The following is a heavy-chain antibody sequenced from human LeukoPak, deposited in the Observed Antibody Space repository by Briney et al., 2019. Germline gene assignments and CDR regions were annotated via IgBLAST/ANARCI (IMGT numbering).Heavy chain of an antibody. CDR3: AREGQQLVPPFDY. Sequence: SETLSLTCTVSGSISSGSYYWSWIRQPAGKGLEWIGRIYTSGSTNYNPSLESRVTISVDTSTNQFSLKLTSLTAADTAVYYCAREGQQLVPPFDYWGQGTLVTVSS. J-gene: IGHJ4*02. CDR1: GSISSGSYY. CDR2: IYTSGST. V-gene: IGHV4-61*02. D-gene: IGHD6-6*01.